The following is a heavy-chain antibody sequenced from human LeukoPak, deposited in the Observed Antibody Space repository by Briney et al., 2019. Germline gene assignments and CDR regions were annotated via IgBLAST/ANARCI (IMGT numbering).Heavy chain of an antibody. J-gene: IGHJ4*02. Sequence: SVKVSCKASGGTFSSYAISWVRQAPGQGLEWMGRIIPILGIANYAQKFQGRVTITADKSTSTAYMELSSLRSEDTAVYYCARDDYYDSSGVDYWGQGTLVTVSS. V-gene: IGHV1-69*04. CDR1: GGTFSSYA. CDR2: IIPILGIA. D-gene: IGHD3-22*01. CDR3: ARDDYYDSSGVDY.